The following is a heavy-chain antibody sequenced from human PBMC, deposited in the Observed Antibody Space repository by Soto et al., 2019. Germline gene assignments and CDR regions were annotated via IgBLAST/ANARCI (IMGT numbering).Heavy chain of an antibody. CDR2: IYYSGST. CDR3: ARGNYYYDSSGYYYDYSGNNWFDP. V-gene: IGHV4-31*03. Sequence: NPSETLSLTCTVSGGSISSGGYYWSWIRQHPGKGLEWIGYIYYSGSTYYNPSLKSRVTISVDTSKSQFSLKLSSVTAADTAVYYCARGNYYYDSSGYYYDYSGNNWFDPWGQGTLVTVSS. J-gene: IGHJ5*02. D-gene: IGHD3-22*01. CDR1: GGSISSGGYY.